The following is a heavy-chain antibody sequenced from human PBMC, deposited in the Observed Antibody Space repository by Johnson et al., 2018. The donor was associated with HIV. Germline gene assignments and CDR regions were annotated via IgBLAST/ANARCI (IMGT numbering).Heavy chain of an antibody. Sequence: QMLLVESGGGVVQPGRSLRLSCAASGFTFSSYAMHWVRQAPGKGLEWVAVISYDGSNKYYADSVKGRFTISRDNSKNTLYLQMNSLRAEDTAVYYCAREGSGSYSLDAFDIWGQGTMVTVSS. CDR1: GFTFSSYA. CDR2: ISYDGSNK. J-gene: IGHJ3*02. CDR3: AREGSGSYSLDAFDI. V-gene: IGHV3-30-3*01. D-gene: IGHD1-26*01.